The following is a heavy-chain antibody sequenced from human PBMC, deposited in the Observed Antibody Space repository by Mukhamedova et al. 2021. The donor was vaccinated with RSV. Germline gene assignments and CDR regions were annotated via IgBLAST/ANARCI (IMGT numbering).Heavy chain of an antibody. J-gene: IGHJ4*02. CDR3: ARGRYYYDSSSYYKALDS. CDR2: TSGGT. Sequence: TSGGTNYHPSLESRVTISGDTSKNELSLKLNSVTAADTAVYFCARGRYYYDSSSYYKALDSWGQGTLVTVSS. V-gene: IGHV4-4*07. D-gene: IGHD3-22*01.